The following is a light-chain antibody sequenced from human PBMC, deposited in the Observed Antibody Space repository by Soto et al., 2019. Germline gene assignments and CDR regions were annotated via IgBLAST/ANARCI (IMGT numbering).Light chain of an antibody. Sequence: QSALTQPASVSGSPGQSITISCTGTSSDVGGYNYVSWYQQHPGKAPKLMIYDVTNRPSGISNRFSGSKSGNTASLTISWLQAEDEADYYCSSYTTSRTLVFGGGTQLTVL. CDR3: SSYTTSRTLV. CDR2: DVT. J-gene: IGLJ2*01. V-gene: IGLV2-14*03. CDR1: SSDVGGYNY.